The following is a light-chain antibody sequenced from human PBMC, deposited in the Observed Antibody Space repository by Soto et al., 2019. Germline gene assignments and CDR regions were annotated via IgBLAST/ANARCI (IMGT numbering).Light chain of an antibody. J-gene: IGKJ1*01. CDR2: WAS. V-gene: IGKV4-1*01. CDR1: QSVLYSSNNKNY. Sequence: DIVMTQSPDSLAVSLGERATINCKSSQSVLYSSNNKNYLAWYQQKPGQPPKLLIYWASTRESGVPDRFSGSGSGTDFPVTISSRQAEDVAVYYCQQYYSTPWTFGQGTKVEIK. CDR3: QQYYSTPWT.